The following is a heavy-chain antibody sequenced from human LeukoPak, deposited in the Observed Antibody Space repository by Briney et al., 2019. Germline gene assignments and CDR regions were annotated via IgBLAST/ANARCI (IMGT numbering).Heavy chain of an antibody. CDR1: GCTFTSYY. Sequence: GASVKVSCKASGCTFTSYYMHWVRQAPGQGLEWMGIINPSGGSTSYAQKFQGRVTMTRDTSTSTVYMELSSLRSEDTAVYYCARDGYGATPFDPWGQGTLVTVSS. J-gene: IGHJ5*02. D-gene: IGHD4-17*01. CDR2: INPSGGST. V-gene: IGHV1-46*01. CDR3: ARDGYGATPFDP.